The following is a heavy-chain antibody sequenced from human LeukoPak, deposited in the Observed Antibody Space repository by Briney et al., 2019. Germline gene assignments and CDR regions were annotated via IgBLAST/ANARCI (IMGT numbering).Heavy chain of an antibody. V-gene: IGHV1-69*05. Sequence: GASVKVSWKASGGTFSSYAISWVRQAPGQGLEWMGGIIPIFGTANYAQKFQGRVTITTDESTSTAYMELSSLRSEDTAVYYCAREGSRGFDAFDIWGQGTMVTVSS. CDR3: AREGSRGFDAFDI. CDR2: IIPIFGTA. J-gene: IGHJ3*02. CDR1: GGTFSSYA.